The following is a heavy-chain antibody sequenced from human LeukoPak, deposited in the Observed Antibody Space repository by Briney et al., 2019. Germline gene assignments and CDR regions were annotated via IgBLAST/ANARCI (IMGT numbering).Heavy chain of an antibody. V-gene: IGHV3-66*01. Sequence: AGGSLRLSCAASGFTVSDNYMGWVRQAPAKGLEWVSVIYSVGSTYYADSVRGRVTISRDNSKNTLYLQMNSLRVEDTAVYYCASEGEFGYGYFYWGQGTLVTVSS. J-gene: IGHJ4*02. CDR1: GFTVSDNY. CDR2: IYSVGST. D-gene: IGHD5-18*01. CDR3: ASEGEFGYGYFY.